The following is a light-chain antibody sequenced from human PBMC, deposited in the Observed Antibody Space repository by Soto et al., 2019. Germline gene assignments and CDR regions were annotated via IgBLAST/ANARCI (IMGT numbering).Light chain of an antibody. J-gene: IGKJ1*01. Sequence: EIVLTQSPGTLSLSPGERATLSCRATESVVSNYLARYQLKPGQAPRLLIYDASSRATGIPDRFSGSGSGTDFTLTISRLEPEDFAVYYCQQYGGIPWTFGQGTKVDIK. CDR1: ESVVSNY. CDR2: DAS. CDR3: QQYGGIPWT. V-gene: IGKV3-20*01.